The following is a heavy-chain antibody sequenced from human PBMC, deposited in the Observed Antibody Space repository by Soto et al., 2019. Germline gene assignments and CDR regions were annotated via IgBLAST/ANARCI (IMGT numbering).Heavy chain of an antibody. CDR2: IYYSGST. CDR3: ARDRVDILTGYYEDY. D-gene: IGHD3-9*01. CDR1: GGSISSGDYY. V-gene: IGHV4-31*03. J-gene: IGHJ4*02. Sequence: SETLSLTCTVSGGSISSGDYYWSWIRQHPGKGLEWIGYIYYSGSTYYNPSLKSRVTISVDTSKNQFSLKLSSVTAADTAVYYCARDRVDILTGYYEDYWGQGTLVTVSS.